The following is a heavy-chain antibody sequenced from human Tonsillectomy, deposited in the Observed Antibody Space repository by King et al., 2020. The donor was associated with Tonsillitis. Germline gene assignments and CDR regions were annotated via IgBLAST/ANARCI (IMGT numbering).Heavy chain of an antibody. CDR3: AAAFRGSLYYYYGLDV. Sequence: GQLVQSGAEVKKPGESLKISCKASGYSFSTHWVGWVRQMPGKGLEWMGIIYPGDSDTRYSPSFQGQVTISADKSISTTYLQWCSLKASDSAMYYCAAAFRGSLYYYYGLDVWGQGTTVTVSS. D-gene: IGHD3-3*02. V-gene: IGHV5-51*01. CDR2: IYPGDSDT. CDR1: GYSFSTHW. J-gene: IGHJ6*02.